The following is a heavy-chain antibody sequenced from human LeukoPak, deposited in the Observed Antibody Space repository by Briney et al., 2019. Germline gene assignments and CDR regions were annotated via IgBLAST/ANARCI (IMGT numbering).Heavy chain of an antibody. CDR1: GYSISSDYY. J-gene: IGHJ6*03. D-gene: IGHD5-24*01. V-gene: IGHV4-38-2*02. CDR2: INHSGST. Sequence: SETLSLTCTVSGYSISSDYYWGWIRQPPGKGLEWIGTINHSGSTYKKPSLKSRVTISVDTSKNQFSLKLSSVTAADTAVYYCARTATIGYYYYMDVWGKGTTVTVSS. CDR3: ARTATIGYYYYMDV.